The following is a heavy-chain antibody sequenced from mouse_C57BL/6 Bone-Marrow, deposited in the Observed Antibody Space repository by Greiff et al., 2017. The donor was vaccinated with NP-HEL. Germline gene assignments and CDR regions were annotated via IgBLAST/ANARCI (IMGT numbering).Heavy chain of an antibody. D-gene: IGHD2-3*01. J-gene: IGHJ3*01. CDR1: GYTFTDYN. Sequence: VQLQQSGPELVKPGASVKIPCKASGYTFTDYNMDWVKQSHGKSLEWIGDINPNNGGTIYNQKFKGKATLTVDKSSSTAYLELRSLTSEDTAVYYCAREDDGYYGEFAYWGQGTLVTVSA. CDR2: INPNNGGT. V-gene: IGHV1-18*01. CDR3: AREDDGYYGEFAY.